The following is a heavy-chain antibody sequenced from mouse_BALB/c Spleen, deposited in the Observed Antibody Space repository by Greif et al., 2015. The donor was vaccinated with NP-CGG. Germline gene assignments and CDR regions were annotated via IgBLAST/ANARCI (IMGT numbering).Heavy chain of an antibody. CDR2: ISSGSSTL. J-gene: IGHJ1*01. CDR3: ARRSPPGWYFDV. Sequence: EVQLQESGGGLVQPGGSRKLSCAASGFTFSSFGMHWVRQAPEKGLEWVAYISSGSSTLYYADTVKGRFTISRDNPKNTLFLQMLSLRSEDSAMYYCARRSPPGWYFDVWGAVTTVTVSS. V-gene: IGHV5-17*02. CDR1: GFTFSSFG.